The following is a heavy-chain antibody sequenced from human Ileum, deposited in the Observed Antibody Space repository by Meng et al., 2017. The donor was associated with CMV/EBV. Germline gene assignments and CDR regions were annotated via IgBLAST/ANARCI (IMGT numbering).Heavy chain of an antibody. CDR2: IYYSGSP. J-gene: IGHJ4*02. D-gene: IGHD2-15*01. Sequence: QVQLRWAGPGLVTPSPTLSLSCTVSGGSITSGNYYWSWIRQPPGRGLEWIGYIYYSGSPYYKPSLKSRVTISLDTSKNQFSLNLRSVTATDSAVYYCVRQVVAASFDYWGQGALVTVSS. CDR1: GGSITSGNYY. V-gene: IGHV4-30-4*08. CDR3: VRQVVAASFDY.